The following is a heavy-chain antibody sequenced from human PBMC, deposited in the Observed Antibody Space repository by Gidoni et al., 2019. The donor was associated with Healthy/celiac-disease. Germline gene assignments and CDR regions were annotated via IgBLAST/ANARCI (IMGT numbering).Heavy chain of an antibody. J-gene: IGHJ4*02. CDR1: GGSISSSSYY. Sequence: QLQLQESGPGLVKPSSRMRPPCVSPIKTLSLTCTVSGGSISSSSYYWGWIRQPPGKGLVWIGSIYYSGSTYYNPSLKSRVTISVDTSKNQFSLKLSSVTAADTAVYYCARHEAAYCGGDCYFYSGGTIDYWGQGTLVTVSS. V-gene: IGHV4-39*01. D-gene: IGHD2-21*02. CDR2: IYYSGST. CDR3: ARHEAAYCGGDCYFYSGGTIDY.